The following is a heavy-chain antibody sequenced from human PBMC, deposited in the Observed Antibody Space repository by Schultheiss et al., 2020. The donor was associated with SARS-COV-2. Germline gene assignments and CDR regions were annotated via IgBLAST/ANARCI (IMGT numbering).Heavy chain of an antibody. J-gene: IGHJ4*02. CDR1: VFTFSPYE. D-gene: IGHD6-19*01. Sequence: GGSLRLSCAASVFTFSPYEMNWVRQAPGKGLEWVSAISGSDGSTYYADSVKGRFTISRDNSKNTLYLQMNSLRAEDTAIYYCAPLAVAGSYWGQGTLVTVSS. CDR2: ISGSDGST. CDR3: APLAVAGSY. V-gene: IGHV3-23*01.